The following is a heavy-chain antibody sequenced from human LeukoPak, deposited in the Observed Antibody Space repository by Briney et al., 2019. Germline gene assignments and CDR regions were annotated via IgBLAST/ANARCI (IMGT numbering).Heavy chain of an antibody. D-gene: IGHD3-16*01. CDR3: ARLYAEYFQH. CDR1: GGSISSSSYY. CDR2: IYYSGST. Sequence: SQTLSLTCTVSGGSISSSSYYWGWIRQPPGKGLEWTGSIYYSGSTYYNPSLKSRVTISVDTSKNQFSLKLSSVTAADTAVYYCARLYAEYFQHWGQGTLVTVSS. J-gene: IGHJ1*01. V-gene: IGHV4-39*01.